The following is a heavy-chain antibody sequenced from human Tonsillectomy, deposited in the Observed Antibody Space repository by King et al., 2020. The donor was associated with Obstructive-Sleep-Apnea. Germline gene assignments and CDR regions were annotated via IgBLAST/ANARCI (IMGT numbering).Heavy chain of an antibody. J-gene: IGHJ4*02. D-gene: IGHD1-1*01. CDR3: ASFSYELDRSI. V-gene: IGHV4-39*07. Sequence: QLQESGPGLVKPSETLSLTCTVSGGSISSSSYYWGWIRQPPGKGLEWIGSIYYSGSTYYNPSLKSRVTISVDTSKNQFSLKLSSVTAADTAVYYCASFSYELDRSIWGQGTLVTVSS. CDR1: GGSISSSSYY. CDR2: IYYSGST.